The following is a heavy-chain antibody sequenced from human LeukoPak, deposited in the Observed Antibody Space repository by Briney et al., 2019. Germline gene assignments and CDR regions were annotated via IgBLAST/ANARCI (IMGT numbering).Heavy chain of an antibody. CDR1: GYTFTGYY. Sequence: ASVKVSCKASGYTFTGYYMHWVRQAPGQRLEWMGRINPNSGGTNYAQKFQGRVTMTRDTSISTAYMELSRLRSDDTAVYYCAREYFTHSVFGYFDYWAKAPWSPSPQ. CDR2: INPNSGGT. CDR3: AREYFTHSVFGYFDY. V-gene: IGHV1-2*06. D-gene: IGHD3-3*01. J-gene: IGHJ4*03.